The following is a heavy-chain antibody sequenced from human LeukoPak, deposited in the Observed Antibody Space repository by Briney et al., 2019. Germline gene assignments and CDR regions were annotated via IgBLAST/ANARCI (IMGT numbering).Heavy chain of an antibody. D-gene: IGHD5-12*01. Sequence: SETLSLTCSVPGVYISSSGYFWGWVRQAPGKGLERIGNIHYSGTTFYNPSLKSQVTISLDTSKNQFSLKLTSRTAADTAVYYCATRYCPYSGCNFFPHYWGQGTLVTVSS. J-gene: IGHJ4*02. CDR3: ATRYCPYSGCNFFPHY. CDR1: GVYISSSGYF. V-gene: IGHV4-39*01. CDR2: IHYSGTT.